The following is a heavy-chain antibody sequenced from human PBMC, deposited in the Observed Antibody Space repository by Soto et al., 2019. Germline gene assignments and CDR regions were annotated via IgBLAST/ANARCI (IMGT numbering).Heavy chain of an antibody. CDR1: GGSVSGGGYY. D-gene: IGHD6-25*01. V-gene: IGHV4-31*03. Sequence: QLQLQESGPGLVKPSQTLSLTCTVSGGSVSGGGYYWSWIRQLPGKGLEWIGYIYHTGSTFYNPSLKSRVTIFLDKSKSQFSLKLASVTAADTAIYYCAGSSARSIFDYWGQGSMVTVSS. CDR2: IYHTGST. J-gene: IGHJ4*02. CDR3: AGSSARSIFDY.